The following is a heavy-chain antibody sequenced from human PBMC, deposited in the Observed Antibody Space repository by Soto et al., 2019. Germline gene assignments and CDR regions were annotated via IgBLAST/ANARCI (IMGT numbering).Heavy chain of an antibody. CDR3: ARFRGYSSRVDYYYGMDV. D-gene: IGHD5-18*01. V-gene: IGHV1-69*13. J-gene: IGHJ6*02. CDR1: GGTFSSYA. CDR2: IIPIFGTA. Sequence: GASVKVSCKASGGTFSSYAISWVRQAPGQGLEWTGGIIPIFGTANYAQKFQGRVTITADESTSTAYMELSSLRSEDTAVYYCARFRGYSSRVDYYYGMDVWGQGTTVTVSS.